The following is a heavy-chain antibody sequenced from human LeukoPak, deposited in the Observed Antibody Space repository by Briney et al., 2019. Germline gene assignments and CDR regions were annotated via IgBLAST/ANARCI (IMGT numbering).Heavy chain of an antibody. CDR1: GFTSSSYA. CDR3: AKGVYGDFVFDY. CDR2: ISGSGGST. D-gene: IGHD4-17*01. J-gene: IGHJ4*02. Sequence: GGSLRLSCAASGFTSSSYAMSWVRQAPGKGLEWVSAISGSGGSTYYADSVKGRFTISRDNSKNTLYLQMNSLRAEDTAVYYCAKGVYGDFVFDYWGQGTLVTVSS. V-gene: IGHV3-23*01.